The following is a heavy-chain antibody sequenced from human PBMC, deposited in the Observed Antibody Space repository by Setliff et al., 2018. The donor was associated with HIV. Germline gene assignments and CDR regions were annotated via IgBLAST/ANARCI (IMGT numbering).Heavy chain of an antibody. Sequence: ASVKVSYKASGYTFTGYYMHWVRQAPGQGLEWMGWINPKSGATNYTQNFQGRATMSRDTSISTAYMELSRLRSDDTAVYYCARGQYCGGDCYSVWGQGTLVTVSS. CDR2: INPKSGAT. J-gene: IGHJ4*02. V-gene: IGHV1-2*02. CDR1: GYTFTGYY. CDR3: ARGQYCGGDCYSV. D-gene: IGHD2-21*02.